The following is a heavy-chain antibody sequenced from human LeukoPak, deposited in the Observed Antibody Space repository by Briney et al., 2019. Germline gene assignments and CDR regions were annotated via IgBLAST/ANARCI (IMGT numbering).Heavy chain of an antibody. CDR3: AKDHVDTAMVSDY. CDR2: ISVSGSTT. D-gene: IGHD5-18*01. J-gene: IGHJ4*02. Sequence: GGALRLSCAASGFSFYNYIMRSVRQAPGEGLGWGSGISVSGSTTYYADSVKGRFTISRDNFKKTLHLQMDSLRVEDTAVYYCAKDHVDTAMVSDYWGQGTLVTVSS. CDR1: GFSFYNYI. V-gene: IGHV3-23*01.